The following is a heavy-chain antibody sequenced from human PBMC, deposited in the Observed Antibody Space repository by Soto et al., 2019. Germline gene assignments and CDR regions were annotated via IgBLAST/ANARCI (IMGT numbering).Heavy chain of an antibody. J-gene: IGHJ4*02. CDR2: VKSSGNGGAK. CDR3: SADLPDCGSDAFDY. D-gene: IGHD2-21*01. CDR1: GFTFKGAW. V-gene: IGHV3-15*07. Sequence: EVQLVESGGGLVKPGGSLRLSCAASGFTFKGAWMNWVRQAPGKGLEWVGRVKSSGNGGAKDYAAPVKCRITISRDDSTNMLYLQMNSLITEDTAFYYCSADLPDCGSDAFDYRGQGTLVTVSS.